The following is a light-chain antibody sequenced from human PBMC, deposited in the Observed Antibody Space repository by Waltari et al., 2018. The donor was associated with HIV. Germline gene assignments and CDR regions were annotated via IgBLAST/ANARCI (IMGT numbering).Light chain of an antibody. J-gene: IGLJ3*02. Sequence: QSVLPQPPSVSGAPGQSIPISCRGGSPHIGAPYEVPWYQQLPGSAPRLLIYADKRRPPGVSDRFSGSRSVTSASLAISGLQSEDEGDYYCQSYDSGLSGLVFGGGTRLTVL. CDR1: SPHIGAPYE. CDR3: QSYDSGLSGLV. CDR2: ADK. V-gene: IGLV1-40*01.